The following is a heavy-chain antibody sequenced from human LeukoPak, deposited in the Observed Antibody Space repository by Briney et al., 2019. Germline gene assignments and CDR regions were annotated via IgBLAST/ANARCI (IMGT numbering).Heavy chain of an antibody. V-gene: IGHV4-30-2*01. J-gene: IGHJ5*02. CDR2: VYHSGST. CDR3: ARAYYDFWSGCRTGNWFDP. CDR1: GDSISSGGYY. Sequence: SETLSLTCTVSGDSISSGGYYWSWIRQPPGKGLEWIGYVYHSGSTYYSPSLKSRVTISVDRSKNQFSLKLSSVTAADTAVYYCARAYYDFWSGCRTGNWFDPWGQGTLVTVSS. D-gene: IGHD3-3*01.